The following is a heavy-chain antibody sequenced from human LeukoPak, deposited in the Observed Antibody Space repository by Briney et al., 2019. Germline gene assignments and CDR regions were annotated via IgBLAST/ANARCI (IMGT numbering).Heavy chain of an antibody. V-gene: IGHV3-23*01. CDR3: AQTGPTGGFCSSTSCYGVDY. D-gene: IGHD2-2*01. CDR1: GFTFSSYA. Sequence: GGSLRLSCEASGFTFSSYAMSWVRQAPGKGPEWVSSISDSGGGTYYADSVKGRFTISRDNSKNTLYLQIDTLRAEDTAVYYCAQTGPTGGFCSSTSCYGVDYWGQGTLVTVSS. CDR2: ISDSGGGT. J-gene: IGHJ4*02.